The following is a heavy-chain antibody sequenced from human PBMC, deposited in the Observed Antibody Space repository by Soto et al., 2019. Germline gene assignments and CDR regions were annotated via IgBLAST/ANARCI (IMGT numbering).Heavy chain of an antibody. CDR2: TYYRSKWYN. V-gene: IGHV6-1*01. D-gene: IGHD5-12*01. J-gene: IGHJ3*01. CDR1: GDSVSTNSAT. CDR3: ARVPNPFRLKIGYGDAFDF. Sequence: SQTLSLTCAISGDSVSTNSATWDWIRQSPSRGLEWLGRTYYRSKWYNDYAVSVKGRITINPDTSNNQLSLQLNSVTPDDTAVYYCARVPNPFRLKIGYGDAFDFWGQGTMVTVSS.